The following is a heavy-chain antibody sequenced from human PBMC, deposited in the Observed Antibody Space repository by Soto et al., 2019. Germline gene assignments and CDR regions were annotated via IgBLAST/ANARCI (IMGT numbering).Heavy chain of an antibody. CDR1: GFTFSSYS. V-gene: IGHV3-21*01. CDR3: ARGLRPSPYYYYPMDV. D-gene: IGHD5-12*01. Sequence: PGGSLRLSCAASGFTFSSYSMNWVRQAPGKGLEWVSFISFSSSGSYIYYADSAKGRFTISRDNAKDSLYLQMNSLRADDTAVYYCARGLRPSPYYYYPMDVWGQGTTVTVSS. CDR2: ISFSSSGSYI. J-gene: IGHJ6*02.